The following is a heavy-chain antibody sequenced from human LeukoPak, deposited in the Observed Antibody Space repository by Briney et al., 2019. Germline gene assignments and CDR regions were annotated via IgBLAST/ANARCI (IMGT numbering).Heavy chain of an antibody. CDR1: GFNFNTYG. J-gene: IGHJ6*03. V-gene: IGHV3-30*02. Sequence: GGSLRLSCAASGFNFNTYGMHWVRQTPGRGLEWVAFIRYDGSSKYNTDSVKGRFTVSRDNPKNTLYLQMNSLRAEDTALYYCAKESHNYYYYHVDAWGKGTTVTVSS. CDR2: IRYDGSSK. CDR3: AKESHNYYYYHVDA.